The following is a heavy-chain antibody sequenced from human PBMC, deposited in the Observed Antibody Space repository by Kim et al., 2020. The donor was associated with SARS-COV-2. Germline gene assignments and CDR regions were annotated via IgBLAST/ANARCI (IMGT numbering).Heavy chain of an antibody. V-gene: IGHV3-7*03. CDR3: ARGGSYYDFDY. CDR1: GFTFSSYW. Sequence: GGSLRLSCAASGFTFSSYWMGWVRQAPGKGLEWVANIKQDGSEKYYVDSVKGRFTISRDNAKNSLYLQMNSLRAEDTAVYYCARGGSYYDFDYWGQGTLVTVSS. J-gene: IGHJ4*02. CDR2: IKQDGSEK. D-gene: IGHD3-10*01.